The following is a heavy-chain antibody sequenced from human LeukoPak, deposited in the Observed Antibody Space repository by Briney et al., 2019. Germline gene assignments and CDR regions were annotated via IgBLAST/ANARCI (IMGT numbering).Heavy chain of an antibody. CDR1: GYTFTEYY. V-gene: IGHV1-2*02. J-gene: IGHJ4*02. D-gene: IGHD6-19*01. Sequence: ASVKVSCKASGYTFTEYYMHWVRQAPGQGLEWMGWINPDSGGTNYAQKFQGRVTLTRDTSISTAYMELSRLRSDDTAVYYCARDEITVAGTGFDYWGQGTLVAVSS. CDR3: ARDEITVAGTGFDY. CDR2: INPDSGGT.